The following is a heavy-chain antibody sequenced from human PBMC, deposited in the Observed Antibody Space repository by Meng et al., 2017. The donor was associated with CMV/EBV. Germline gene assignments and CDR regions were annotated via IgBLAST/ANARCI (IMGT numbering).Heavy chain of an antibody. CDR1: GFTFSSYS. CDR2: ISSSSSYI. D-gene: IGHD2-2*01. CDR3: ARNYVPAAISGGAFDI. Sequence: GESLMISCAASGFTFSSYSMNWVRQAPGKGLEWVSSISSSSSYIYYADSVKGRFTISRDNAKNSLYLQMDSLRAEDTAVYYCARNYVPAAISGGAFDIWGQGTMVTVSS. V-gene: IGHV3-21*01. J-gene: IGHJ3*02.